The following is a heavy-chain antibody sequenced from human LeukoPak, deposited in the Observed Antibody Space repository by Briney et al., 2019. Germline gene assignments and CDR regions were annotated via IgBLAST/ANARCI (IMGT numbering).Heavy chain of an antibody. V-gene: IGHV3-23*01. CDR1: GFTFNTHA. J-gene: IGHJ6*01. Sequence: GGSLRLSCAASGFTFNTHAMNWVRQAPGKGLEWVSGVGGSGDTTYYGDSVKGRFTISRDNSKNTLYLQVNSLRAEDTAVYYCAKGVHQLVYKYGMDVWGRGTTVTVSS. D-gene: IGHD4/OR15-4a*01. CDR3: AKGVHQLVYKYGMDV. CDR2: VGGSGDTT.